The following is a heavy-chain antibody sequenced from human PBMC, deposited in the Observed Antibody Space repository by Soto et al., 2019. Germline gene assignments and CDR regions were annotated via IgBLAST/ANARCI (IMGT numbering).Heavy chain of an antibody. D-gene: IGHD6-13*01. CDR3: AREVAAAHSSGYYYYMDV. V-gene: IGHV1-2*04. Sequence: QVQLVQSGAEVKKPGASVKVSCKASGYTFTGYYMHWVRQAPGQGLEWMGWINPNSGGTNYAQKFQGWVTMTRDTSISTAYMELSRLRSDDTAVYYCAREVAAAHSSGYYYYMDVWGKGTTVTVSS. CDR1: GYTFTGYY. J-gene: IGHJ6*03. CDR2: INPNSGGT.